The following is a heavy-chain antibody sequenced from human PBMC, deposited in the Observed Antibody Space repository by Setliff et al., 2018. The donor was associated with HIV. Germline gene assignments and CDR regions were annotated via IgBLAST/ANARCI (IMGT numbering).Heavy chain of an antibody. J-gene: IGHJ5*02. CDR2: IYHSGST. Sequence: SETLSLTCAVSGYSISSGYYWGWIRQPPGKGLEWIGSIYHSGSTYYDPSLKSRVTISVDTSKNQFSLKLSSVTAADTAVYYCARSGCSGGSCYSFDPWGQGTLVTVSS. CDR1: GYSISSGYY. D-gene: IGHD2-15*01. CDR3: ARSGCSGGSCYSFDP. V-gene: IGHV4-38-2*01.